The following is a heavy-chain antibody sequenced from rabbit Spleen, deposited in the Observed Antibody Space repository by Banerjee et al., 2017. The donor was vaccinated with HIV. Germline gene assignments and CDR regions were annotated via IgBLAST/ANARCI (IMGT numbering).Heavy chain of an antibody. V-gene: IGHV1S40*01. J-gene: IGHJ4*01. Sequence: QSLEESGGDLVKPGASLTLTCTASGFDFSRNGMCWVRQAPGKGLEWLACIHNGDDSTYYASWAKGRFTISKTSSTTMDLKMTSLTAADTATYFCARDLVGVIGWNFYLWGQGTLVTVS. D-gene: IGHD1-1*01. CDR3: ARDLVGVIGWNFYL. CDR2: IHNGDDST. CDR1: GFDFSRNG.